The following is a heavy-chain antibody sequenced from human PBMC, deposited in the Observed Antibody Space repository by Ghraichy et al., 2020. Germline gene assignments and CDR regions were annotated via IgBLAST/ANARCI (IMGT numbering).Heavy chain of an antibody. D-gene: IGHD5-24*01. CDR3: ASSTDGCSKH. J-gene: IGHJ1*01. Sequence: SETLSLTCTVSGGTISSYYWSWIRQPPGKGLEWIGYIYYSGSTNYNPSLKSRVTISVDTSKNQFPLKLSSVTAADTAVYYCASSTDGCSKHWGQGTLVTVSS. CDR2: IYYSGST. V-gene: IGHV4-59*08. CDR1: GGTISSYY.